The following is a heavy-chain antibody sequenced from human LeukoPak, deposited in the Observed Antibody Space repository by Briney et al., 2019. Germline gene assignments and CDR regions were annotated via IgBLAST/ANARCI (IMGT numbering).Heavy chain of an antibody. CDR2: MNPYTGNS. J-gene: IGHJ4*02. Sequence: ASGKLSCKRSGYTFSSYDINWVPRATGQGLKWMGWMNPYTGNSRYAQELQGRVTVTRDNSISTAYMELSSLRSEDTAVYYCARLSQTPAYYDTSVYYYLGYWGQGTLVTVSS. D-gene: IGHD3-22*01. CDR3: ARLSQTPAYYDTSVYYYLGY. CDR1: GYTFSSYD. V-gene: IGHV1-8*01.